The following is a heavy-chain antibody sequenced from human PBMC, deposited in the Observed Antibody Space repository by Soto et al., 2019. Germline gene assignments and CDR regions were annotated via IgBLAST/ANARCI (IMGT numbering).Heavy chain of an antibody. Sequence: QVQLVQSGAEVKKPGSSVKVSCKASGGTFSSYAISWVRQAPGQGLEWMGGIIPIFGTANYAQKFQGRVTITADESTSTAYMELSSLRSEDTAVYYCARIALPIAVHCGGDCYSYYGMDVWGQGTTVTVSS. CDR1: GGTFSSYA. V-gene: IGHV1-69*12. J-gene: IGHJ6*02. CDR2: IIPIFGTA. D-gene: IGHD2-21*02. CDR3: ARIALPIAVHCGGDCYSYYGMDV.